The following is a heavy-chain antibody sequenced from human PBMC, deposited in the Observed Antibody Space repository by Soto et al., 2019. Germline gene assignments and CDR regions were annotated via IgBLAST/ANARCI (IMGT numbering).Heavy chain of an antibody. J-gene: IGHJ4*02. V-gene: IGHV3-30-3*01. D-gene: IGHD5-12*01. CDR3: ASGRADGYNPSLPPLWD. Sequence: GGSLRLSCAASGFTFSSYAMHWVRQAPGKGLEWVAVISYDGSNKYYADSVKGRFTISRDNSKNTLYLQMNSLRAEDTAVYYCASGRADGYNPSLPPLWDWGQGTLVTVSS. CDR2: ISYDGSNK. CDR1: GFTFSSYA.